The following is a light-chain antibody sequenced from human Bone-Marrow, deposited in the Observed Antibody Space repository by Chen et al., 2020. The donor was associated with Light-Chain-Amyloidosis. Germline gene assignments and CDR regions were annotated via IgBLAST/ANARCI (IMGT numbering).Light chain of an antibody. CDR2: TAS. J-gene: IGKJ5*01. Sequence: DIQMNQSPSSLSASVGDIVIITCRRSQFISNYLNWYQQKPGTAPKLLIYTASSLQSRVPSRVSGSGSETDFTLTISSLQPEDFATYYCQQSYSTLPITFGQGTRLEIK. V-gene: IGKV1-39*01. CDR3: QQSYSTLPIT. CDR1: QFISNY.